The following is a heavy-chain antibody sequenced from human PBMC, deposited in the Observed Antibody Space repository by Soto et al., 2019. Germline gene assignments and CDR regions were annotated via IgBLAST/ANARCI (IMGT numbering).Heavy chain of an antibody. J-gene: IGHJ6*02. CDR2: IYPGDSDT. CDR3: ARLIAPADDYYYYYGMDV. CDR1: GYSFTSYW. D-gene: IGHD3-16*02. Sequence: GESLKISCKGSGYSFTSYWSGWVRQMPGKGLEWMGIIYPGDSDTRYSPSFQGQVTISADKSISTAYLQWSSLKASDTAMYYCARLIAPADDYYYYYGMDVWGQGTTVTVSS. V-gene: IGHV5-51*01.